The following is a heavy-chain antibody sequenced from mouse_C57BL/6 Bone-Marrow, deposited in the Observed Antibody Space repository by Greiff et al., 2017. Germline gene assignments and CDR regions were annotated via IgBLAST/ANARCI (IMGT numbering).Heavy chain of an antibody. Sequence: VQLKESGEGLVKPGGSLKLSCAASGFTFSSYAMSWVRQTPEKRLEWVAYISSGGDYIYYADTVKGRFTISRDNARNTLYLQMSRLKSEDTAMYYCTRRGQLRLYYYAMDYWGQGTSVTDSS. CDR3: TRRGQLRLYYYAMDY. D-gene: IGHD3-2*02. J-gene: IGHJ4*01. V-gene: IGHV5-9-1*02. CDR2: ISSGGDYI. CDR1: GFTFSSYA.